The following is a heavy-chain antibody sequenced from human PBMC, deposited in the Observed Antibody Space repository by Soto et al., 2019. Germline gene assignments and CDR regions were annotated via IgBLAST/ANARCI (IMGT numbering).Heavy chain of an antibody. CDR1: GFSVSSNY. D-gene: IGHD1-7*01. CDR2: IYSGGNR. Sequence: GGSLRLSCVATGFSVSSNYMSCVRQAPGKGLEWVSVIYSGGNRYYADSVEGRFSISRDNSKNTLFLQMNGLRAEDTAMYYCGRGSSDSSGTLRVDYRGQETLVTVSS. J-gene: IGHJ4*02. V-gene: IGHV3-53*03. CDR3: GRGSSDSSGTLRVDY.